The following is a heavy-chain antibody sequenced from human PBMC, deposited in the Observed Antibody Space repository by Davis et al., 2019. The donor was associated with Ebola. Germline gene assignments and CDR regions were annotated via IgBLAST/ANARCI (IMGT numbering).Heavy chain of an antibody. V-gene: IGHV3-21*01. CDR3: AREYCSGGSCYSGGFDY. CDR1: GFTFSSYS. J-gene: IGHJ4*02. D-gene: IGHD2-15*01. Sequence: GESLKISCAASGFTFSSYSMNWVRQAPGKGLEWVSSISSSSSYIYYADSVKGRFTISRDNAKNSLYLQMNSLRAEDTAVYYCAREYCSGGSCYSGGFDYWGQGTLVTVSS. CDR2: ISSSSSYI.